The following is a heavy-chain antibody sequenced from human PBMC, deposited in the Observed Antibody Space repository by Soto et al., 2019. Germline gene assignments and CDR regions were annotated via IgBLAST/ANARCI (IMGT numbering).Heavy chain of an antibody. CDR3: SQAPAAIARGAFDI. CDR1: GFTFSSYA. J-gene: IGHJ3*02. CDR2: ISGSGGST. D-gene: IGHD2-2*01. Sequence: EVQLLESGGGLVKPGGSLRLSCAASGFTFSSYAMSWVRQAPGKGLEWVSAISGSGGSTDYAESVKGRFTISRDNSRHTVYPHMNSLRAEATAVYYCSQAPAAIARGAFDIWGQGTLVTVSS. V-gene: IGHV3-23*01.